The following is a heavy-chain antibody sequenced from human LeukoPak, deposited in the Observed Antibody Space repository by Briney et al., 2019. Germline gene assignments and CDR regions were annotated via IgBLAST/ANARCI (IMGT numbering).Heavy chain of an antibody. V-gene: IGHV4-59*08. J-gene: IGHJ4*02. D-gene: IGHD1-7*01. Sequence: PSETLSLTCTVSGGSVSSYFWNWIRQPPGKGLEWIGNVYYSGSTNYNPSLRSRVTISVDTSKNQFSLKLSSVTAADTGVYYCVRQQYASGNSYYLDYWGQGTLVTVSS. CDR3: VRQQYASGNSYYLDY. CDR1: GGSVSSYF. CDR2: VYYSGST.